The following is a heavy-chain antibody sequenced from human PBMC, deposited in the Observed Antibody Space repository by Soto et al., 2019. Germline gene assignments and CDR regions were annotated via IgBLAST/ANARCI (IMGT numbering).Heavy chain of an antibody. CDR1: GGTFSSYT. Sequence: QVQLVQSGAEVKKPGSSVKVSCKASGGTFSSYTISWVRRAPGQGLEWMGRIIPILGIANYAQKFQGRVTITADKSTSTAYMELSSLRSEDTAVYYCARDPYNWNGEGDAFDIWGQGTMVTVSS. CDR3: ARDPYNWNGEGDAFDI. J-gene: IGHJ3*02. CDR2: IIPILGIA. V-gene: IGHV1-69*08. D-gene: IGHD1-1*01.